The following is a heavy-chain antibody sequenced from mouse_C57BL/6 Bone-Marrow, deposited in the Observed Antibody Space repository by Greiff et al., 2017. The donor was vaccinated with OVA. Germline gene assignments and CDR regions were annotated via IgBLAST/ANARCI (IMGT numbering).Heavy chain of an antibody. CDR2: ISSGSSTI. D-gene: IGHD1-1*02. J-gene: IGHJ1*03. CDR3: ARITMLRYFDV. Sequence: EVKLVESGGGLVKPGGSLKLSCAASGFTFSDYGMHWVRQAPEKGLEWVAYISSGSSTIYYADTVKGRFTISRDNAKNTLFLQMTSLRSEDTAMYYCARITMLRYFDVWGTGTTVTVSS. CDR1: GFTFSDYG. V-gene: IGHV5-17*01.